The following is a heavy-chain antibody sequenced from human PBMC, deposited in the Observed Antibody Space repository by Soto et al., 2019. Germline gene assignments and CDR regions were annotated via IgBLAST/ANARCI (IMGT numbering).Heavy chain of an antibody. V-gene: IGHV3-30-3*01. J-gene: IGHJ3*02. Sequence: PGGSLRLSCAASGFTFSSYAMHWVRQAPGKGLEWVAVISYDGSNKYYADSVKGRFTISRDNSKNTLYLQMNSLRAEDTAVYYCARVHRRANAFDIWGQGTMVTVSS. CDR1: GFTFSSYA. CDR2: ISYDGSNK. CDR3: ARVHRRANAFDI.